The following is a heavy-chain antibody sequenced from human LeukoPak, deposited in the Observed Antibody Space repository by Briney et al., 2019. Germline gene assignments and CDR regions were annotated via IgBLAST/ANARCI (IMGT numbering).Heavy chain of an antibody. J-gene: IGHJ5*02. CDR3: ARGRDSSGWYQWFDP. V-gene: IGHV4-59*12. Sequence: SETLSLTCTVSGGSISTYYWSWIRQPPGKGLEWIGYIYYSGSTNYNPSLKSRVTISVDTSKNQFSLKLSSVTAADTAVYYCARGRDSSGWYQWFDPWGQGTLVTVSS. D-gene: IGHD6-19*01. CDR1: GGSISTYY. CDR2: IYYSGST.